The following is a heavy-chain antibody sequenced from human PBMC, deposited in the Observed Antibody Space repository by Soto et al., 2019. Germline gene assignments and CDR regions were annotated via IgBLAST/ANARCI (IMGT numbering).Heavy chain of an antibody. V-gene: IGHV4-4*02. CDR2: IYHSGST. D-gene: IGHD6-6*01. CDR1: SASISSEQR. Sequence: PSETLSLTCAVSSASISSEQRWSWVRQPPGKGLEWIGEIYHSGSTNNNPSLKSRVTISVDKSKNQFSLKLSSVTAADTAVYFCARGSHVPHYWGQGTLVPVSS. CDR3: ARGSHVPHY. J-gene: IGHJ4*02.